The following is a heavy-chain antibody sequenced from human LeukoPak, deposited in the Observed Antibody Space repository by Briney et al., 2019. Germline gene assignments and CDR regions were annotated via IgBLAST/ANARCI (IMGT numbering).Heavy chain of an antibody. Sequence: GESLKISCKGSGYSFTSYWIGWVRQMPGKGLEWMGIIYPGDSDTRYSPSFRGQVTISADKSISTAYLQWSSLKASDTAMYYCARRVVVVPAAAAWFDPWGQGTLVTVSS. CDR2: IYPGDSDT. J-gene: IGHJ5*02. CDR3: ARRVVVVPAAAAWFDP. V-gene: IGHV5-51*01. CDR1: GYSFTSYW. D-gene: IGHD2-2*01.